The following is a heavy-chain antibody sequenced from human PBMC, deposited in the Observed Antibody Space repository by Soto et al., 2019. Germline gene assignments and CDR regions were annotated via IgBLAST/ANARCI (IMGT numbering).Heavy chain of an antibody. CDR2: IWYDGSNK. D-gene: IGHD6-13*01. V-gene: IGHV3-33*01. J-gene: IGHJ4*02. Sequence: GGSLRLSCAASGFTFSSYGMHWVRQAPGKGLEWVAVIWYDGSNKYYADSVKGRFTISRDNSKSTLYLQMNSLRAEDTAVYYCARDEMSGSSWYDYWGQGTLVTVSS. CDR1: GFTFSSYG. CDR3: ARDEMSGSSWYDY.